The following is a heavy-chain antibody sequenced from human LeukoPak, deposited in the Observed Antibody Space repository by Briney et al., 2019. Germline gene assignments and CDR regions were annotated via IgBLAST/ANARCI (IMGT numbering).Heavy chain of an antibody. CDR2: INTNTGNP. CDR1: GFTFTSYA. V-gene: IGHV7-4-1*02. D-gene: IGHD1-26*01. Sequence: PGGSLRLSCAASGFTFTSYAMNWVRQAPGQGLEWMGWINTNTGNPTYAQGFTGRFVFSLDTSVSTAYLQISSLKAEDTAVYYCARDRVGATTLFDYWGQGTLVTVSS. CDR3: ARDRVGATTLFDY. J-gene: IGHJ4*02.